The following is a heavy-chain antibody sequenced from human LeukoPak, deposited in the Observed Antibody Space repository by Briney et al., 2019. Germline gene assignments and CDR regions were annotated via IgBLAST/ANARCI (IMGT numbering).Heavy chain of an antibody. J-gene: IGHJ5*02. CDR1: GGSISSYY. V-gene: IGHV4-59*01. D-gene: IGHD6-13*01. CDR2: IYYSGST. CDR3: AREVLAAAGTNWFDP. Sequence: SETLSLTCTVSGGSISSYYWSWIRQPPGKGLEWIGYIYYSGSTNYNPSLKSRVTISVDTSKNQFSLKLSSVTAADTAVYYCAREVLAAAGTNWFDPWGQGTLVTVSS.